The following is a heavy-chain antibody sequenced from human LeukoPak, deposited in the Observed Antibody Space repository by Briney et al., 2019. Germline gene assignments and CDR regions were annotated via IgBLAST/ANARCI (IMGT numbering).Heavy chain of an antibody. CDR3: ARAPSGCGGTCPSDH. D-gene: IGHD2-15*01. J-gene: IGHJ4*02. CDR1: GGSLRGYL. Sequence: PSYTLSLPYAVSGGSLRGYLWSWLRQPAGKGLEGIGRIHDNGDSNHNPSLKIRVTMALDTSGNQVSLKLTSVTAADTAVYYCARAPSGCGGTCPSDHWGPGTLVTVSS. V-gene: IGHV4-4*07. CDR2: IHDNGDS.